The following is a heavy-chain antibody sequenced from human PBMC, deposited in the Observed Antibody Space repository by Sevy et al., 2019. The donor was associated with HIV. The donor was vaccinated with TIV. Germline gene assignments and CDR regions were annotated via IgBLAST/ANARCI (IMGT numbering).Heavy chain of an antibody. J-gene: IGHJ4*02. Sequence: GGSLRLSCAASGFTFSSYWMSWVRQAPGKGLEWVANIKQDGSEKYYVDSVKGRFTISRDNAKNSLYLQMNSLRAEDTAVYYCARDNGGSYHNIDYWGQGTLVTVSS. CDR2: IKQDGSEK. V-gene: IGHV3-7*01. D-gene: IGHD1-26*01. CDR1: GFTFSSYW. CDR3: ARDNGGSYHNIDY.